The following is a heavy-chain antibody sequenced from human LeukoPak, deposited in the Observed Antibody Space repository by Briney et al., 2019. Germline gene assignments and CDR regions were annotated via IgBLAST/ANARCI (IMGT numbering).Heavy chain of an antibody. D-gene: IGHD6-19*01. CDR3: ARDRIAVAGTWADDYYYYYGMDV. Sequence: SETLSLTCTVSGGSISSYYWGWIRQPAGKGLEWIGRIYTSGSTNYNPSLKSRVTMSVDTSKNQFSLKLSSVTAADTAVYYCARDRIAVAGTWADDYYYYYGMDVWGQGTTVTVSS. CDR1: GGSISSYY. CDR2: IYTSGST. J-gene: IGHJ6*02. V-gene: IGHV4-4*07.